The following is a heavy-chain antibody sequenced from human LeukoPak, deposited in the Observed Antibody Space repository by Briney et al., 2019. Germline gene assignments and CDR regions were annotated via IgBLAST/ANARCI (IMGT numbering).Heavy chain of an antibody. J-gene: IGHJ6*03. CDR1: GGSISSSSYY. CDR2: IHYSGST. Sequence: SETLSLTCTVSGGSISSSSYYWGWIRQPPGKGLEWIGSIHYSGSTNYNPSLRSRVTISVDTSKNQFSLKLSSVTAADTAVYYCARGYCSGGSCYSYYYYNYMDVWGKGTTVTVSS. D-gene: IGHD2-15*01. V-gene: IGHV4-39*07. CDR3: ARGYCSGGSCYSYYYYNYMDV.